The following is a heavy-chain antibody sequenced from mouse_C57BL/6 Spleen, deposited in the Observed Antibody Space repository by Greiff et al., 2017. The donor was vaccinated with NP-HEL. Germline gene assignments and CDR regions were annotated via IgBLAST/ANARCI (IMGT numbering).Heavy chain of an antibody. J-gene: IGHJ4*01. CDR1: GYTFTSYW. Sequence: QVQLQQPGAELVKPGASVKLSCKASGYTFTSYWMHWVKQRPGQGLEWIGMIHPNSGSTNYNEKFKSKATLTVDKSSSTAYMQLSSLTSEDSAVYYCARPPCLGSYYYAMDYWGQGTSVTVSS. D-gene: IGHD2-10*02. CDR2: IHPNSGST. V-gene: IGHV1-64*01. CDR3: ARPPCLGSYYYAMDY.